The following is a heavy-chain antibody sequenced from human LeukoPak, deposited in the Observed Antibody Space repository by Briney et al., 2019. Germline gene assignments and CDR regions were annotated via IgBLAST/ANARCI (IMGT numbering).Heavy chain of an antibody. CDR2: ISSSSSTI. J-gene: IGHJ4*02. Sequence: GGSLRLSCAASGFTFSSYSMNWVRQAPGKGLEWVSYISSSSSTIYYADSVKGRFTISRDNAKNSLYLQMNSLRAEDTAVYYCARATMKDYWGEGALVSVSS. CDR1: GFTFSSYS. D-gene: IGHD3-22*01. V-gene: IGHV3-48*04. CDR3: ARATMKDY.